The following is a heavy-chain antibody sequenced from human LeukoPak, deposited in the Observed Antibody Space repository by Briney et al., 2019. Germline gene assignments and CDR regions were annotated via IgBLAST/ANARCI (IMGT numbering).Heavy chain of an antibody. J-gene: IGHJ4*02. D-gene: IGHD1-7*01. CDR2: ISRDGNSK. CDR3: VELLTRGLTGEPDY. CDR1: GFSLSDHF. V-gene: IGHV3-30-3*01. Sequence: GGSLRLSCAASGFSLSDHFMDWVRQAPGKGLEWVAVISRDGNSKYYAGSVKGRFSISRDNSKNTLYLQMNSLRPEDTAVYYCVELLTRGLTGEPDYWGQGTLVTVSS.